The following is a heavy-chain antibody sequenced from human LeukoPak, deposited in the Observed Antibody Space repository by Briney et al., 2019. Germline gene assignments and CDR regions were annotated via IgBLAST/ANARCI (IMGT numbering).Heavy chain of an antibody. D-gene: IGHD2-2*01. V-gene: IGHV4-59*12. J-gene: IGHJ6*03. CDR3: ARGPGDCSSTSKGDSTCYHYYYMDV. CDR2: IYYSGST. CDR1: GGSFSGYY. Sequence: SETLSLTCAVYGGSFSGYYWSWIRQPPGKGLEWIGYIYYSGSTNYNPSLKSRVTISVDTSKNQFSLKLSSVTAADTAVYYCARGPGDCSSTSKGDSTCYHYYYMDVWGKGTTVTVSS.